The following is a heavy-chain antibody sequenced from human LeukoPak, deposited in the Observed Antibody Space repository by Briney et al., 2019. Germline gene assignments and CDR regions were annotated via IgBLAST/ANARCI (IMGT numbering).Heavy chain of an antibody. CDR3: ARHDRYSSMPLDY. J-gene: IGHJ4*02. CDR1: GGSFSGYY. D-gene: IGHD6-13*01. CDR2: INHSGST. V-gene: IGHV4-34*01. Sequence: SETLSLTCAVYGGSFSGYYWSWIRQPPGKGLEWIGEINHSGSTNYNPSLKSRVTISVDTSKNQFSLKLSSVTAADTAVYYCARHDRYSSMPLDYWGQGTLVTVSS.